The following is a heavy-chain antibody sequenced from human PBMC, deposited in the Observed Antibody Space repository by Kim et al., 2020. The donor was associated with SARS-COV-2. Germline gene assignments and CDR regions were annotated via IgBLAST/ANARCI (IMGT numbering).Heavy chain of an antibody. CDR1: GGTFSSYA. CDR2: IIPIFGTA. D-gene: IGHD6-13*01. J-gene: IGHJ4*02. CDR3: AREYPRSNPGYSSSLGY. V-gene: IGHV1-69*13. Sequence: SVKVSCKASGGTFSSYAISWVRQAPGQGLEWMGGIIPIFGTANYAQKFQGRVTITADESTSTAYMELSSLRSEDTAVYYCAREYPRSNPGYSSSLGYWGQGTLVTVSS.